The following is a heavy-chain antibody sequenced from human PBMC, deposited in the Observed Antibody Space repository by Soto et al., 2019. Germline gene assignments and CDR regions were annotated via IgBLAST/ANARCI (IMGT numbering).Heavy chain of an antibody. V-gene: IGHV1-18*01. CDR3: ASWGYSSSWYYYYGMDV. J-gene: IGHJ6*02. Sequence: ALVKVSCKASGYTFTSYGISWVRQAPGQGLEWMGWISAYNGNTNYAQKLQGRVTMTTDTSTSTAYMELRSLRSDDTAVYYCASWGYSSSWYYYYGMDVWGQGTTVTVSS. D-gene: IGHD6-13*01. CDR2: ISAYNGNT. CDR1: GYTFTSYG.